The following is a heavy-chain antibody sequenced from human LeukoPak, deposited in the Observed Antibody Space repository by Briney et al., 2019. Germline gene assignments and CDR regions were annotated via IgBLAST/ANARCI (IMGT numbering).Heavy chain of an antibody. Sequence: PSETLSLTCTVSSDSISSSYWSWIRQPPGKGLEWIGYIHYTGSTNYNPSLKSRLTISDDTSKNQFSLKLNSVTAADTAVYCCARLRPLEQVGGYNYHSMDVWGQGTTVTVSS. CDR2: IHYTGST. V-gene: IGHV4-59*08. D-gene: IGHD6-6*01. CDR1: SDSISSSY. CDR3: ARLRPLEQVGGYNYHSMDV. J-gene: IGHJ6*02.